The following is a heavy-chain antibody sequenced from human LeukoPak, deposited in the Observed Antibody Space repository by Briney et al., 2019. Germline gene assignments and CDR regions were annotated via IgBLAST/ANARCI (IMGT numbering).Heavy chain of an antibody. CDR2: ISSGGNTI. CDR3: AREICQSNTRCYDAFDV. CDR1: GFTFSSYE. V-gene: IGHV3-48*03. J-gene: IGHJ3*01. D-gene: IGHD2-2*01. Sequence: PGGSLRLSCAASGFTFSSYEMDWIRQAPGKGLEWISYISSGGNTILYADSVKGRFTISRDDAKNSLYLQMNSLRAEDTALYYCAREICQSNTRCYDAFDVWGQGTVVTVSS.